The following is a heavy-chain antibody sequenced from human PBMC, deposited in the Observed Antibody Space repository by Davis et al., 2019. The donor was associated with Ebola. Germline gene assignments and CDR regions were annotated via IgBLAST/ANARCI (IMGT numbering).Heavy chain of an antibody. CDR1: GFTVSSNY. CDR2: IYSGGST. J-gene: IGHJ4*02. V-gene: IGHV3-66*02. Sequence: GESLKISCAASGFTVSSNYMSWVRQAPGKGLEWVSVIYSGGSTYYADSVKGRFTISRDNSKNTLYLQMNSLRAEDTAVYYCASWGYYYDSSELRWGQGTLVTVSS. CDR3: ASWGYYYDSSELR. D-gene: IGHD3-22*01.